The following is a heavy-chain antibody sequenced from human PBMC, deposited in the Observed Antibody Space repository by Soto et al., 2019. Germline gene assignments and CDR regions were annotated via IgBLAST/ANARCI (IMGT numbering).Heavy chain of an antibody. CDR2: IYYSGST. CDR1: VGSFSGGGYY. V-gene: IGHV4-31*03. Sequence: QVQLQESGPGLVKPPRTLSLTCTASVGSFSGGGYYWSGIRHHPGKALEGIGYIYYSGSTYYNPSLKSRVTISVETSKNQVSLKLSSVTAADTAVYYCASGRAAYGKPMDVWGQGTTVTVSS. CDR3: ASGRAAYGKPMDV. D-gene: IGHD3-16*01. J-gene: IGHJ6*02.